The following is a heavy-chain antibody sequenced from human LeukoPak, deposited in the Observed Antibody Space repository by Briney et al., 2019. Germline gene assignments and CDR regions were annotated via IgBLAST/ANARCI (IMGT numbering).Heavy chain of an antibody. J-gene: IGHJ4*02. Sequence: SETLSLTCTVSGGSIRSSYYYWSWIRQPPGKGLEWIGEINHSGSTNYNPSLKSRVTISVDTSKNQFSLKLSSVTAADTAVYYCARGGFTIFGVVIGRAFDFWGQGTLVTVSS. D-gene: IGHD3-3*01. CDR2: INHSGST. CDR1: GGSIRSSYYY. CDR3: ARGGFTIFGVVIGRAFDF. V-gene: IGHV4-39*07.